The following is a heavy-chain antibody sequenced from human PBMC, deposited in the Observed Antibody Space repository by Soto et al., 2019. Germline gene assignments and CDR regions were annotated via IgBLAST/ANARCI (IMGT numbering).Heavy chain of an antibody. J-gene: IGHJ6*02. Sequence: PSETLSLTCTVSGGSVSSGSYYWSWIRPPPGKGLEWIGYIYYSGSTNYNPSLKSRVTISVDTSKNQFSLKLSSVTAADTAVYYCARDNLGYYYGMDVWGQGTTVTVSS. CDR3: ARDNLGYYYGMDV. CDR1: GGSVSSGSYY. V-gene: IGHV4-61*01. CDR2: IYYSGST.